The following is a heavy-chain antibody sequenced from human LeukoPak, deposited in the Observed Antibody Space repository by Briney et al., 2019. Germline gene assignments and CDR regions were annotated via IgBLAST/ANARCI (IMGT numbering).Heavy chain of an antibody. V-gene: IGHV4-39*01. CDR3: ARPDAVVFGWFDP. J-gene: IGHJ5*02. CDR1: GGSISSSSDY. D-gene: IGHD3-16*01. CDR2: IYYSGST. Sequence: SETLSLTCTVSGGSISSSSDYWGWIRQPPGKGLEWIGSIYYSGSTYYNPSLKSRVTISVDTSKNQFSLKLSSVTAADTAVYYCARPDAVVFGWFDPWGQGTLVTVSS.